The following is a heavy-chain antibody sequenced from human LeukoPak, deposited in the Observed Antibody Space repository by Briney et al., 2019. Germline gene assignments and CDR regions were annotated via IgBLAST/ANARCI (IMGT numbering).Heavy chain of an antibody. CDR2: MNPNSGNT. D-gene: IGHD6-13*01. Sequence: ASVKVSCKASGYTFTSYDINWVRQATGQGLEWMGWMNPNSGNTGYAQKFQGRVTMTRNTSISTAYMELSSLRSEDTAVYYCASARGYSSSWYWFDPWGQGTLVTVSS. CDR3: ASARGYSSSWYWFDP. J-gene: IGHJ5*02. V-gene: IGHV1-8*01. CDR1: GYTFTSYD.